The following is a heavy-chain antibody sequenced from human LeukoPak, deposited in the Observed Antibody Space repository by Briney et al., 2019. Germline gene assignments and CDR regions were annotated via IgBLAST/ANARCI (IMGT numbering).Heavy chain of an antibody. J-gene: IGHJ5*02. CDR3: ARVRYQGFDP. D-gene: IGHD2-2*01. CDR2: IYTSGST. Sequence: SETLSLTCAVSGGSISRYYWSWIRQPAGRGLEWIGHIYTSGSTNYNPSLQSRVTMSIDMSENQFSLRLISVTAADTAIYYCARVRYQGFDPWGQGTLVTVSS. V-gene: IGHV4-4*07. CDR1: GGSISRYY.